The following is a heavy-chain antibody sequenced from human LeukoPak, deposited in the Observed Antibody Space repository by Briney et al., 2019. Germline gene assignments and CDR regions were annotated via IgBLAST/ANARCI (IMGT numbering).Heavy chain of an antibody. CDR2: INPNSGGT. CDR3: ARETRGSSFGLLYY. D-gene: IGHD6-13*01. J-gene: IGHJ4*02. V-gene: IGHV1-2*02. Sequence: ASVKVSCKASGYTFINYGINWVRQAPGQGLEWMGWINPNSGGTNYAQKFQGRVTMTRDTSISTAYMELSRLRSDDTAVYYCARETRGSSFGLLYYWGQGTLVTVSS. CDR1: GYTFINYG.